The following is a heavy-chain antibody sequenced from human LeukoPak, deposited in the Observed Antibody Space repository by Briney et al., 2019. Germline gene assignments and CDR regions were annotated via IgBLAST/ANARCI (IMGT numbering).Heavy chain of an antibody. J-gene: IGHJ5*02. V-gene: IGHV4-59*08. Sequence: SETLSLTCTVSGGSISSYYWSWIRQPPGKGLEWIGYIYYSGSTNYNPSLKSRVTISVDTSKNQFSLKLSSVTAADTAVYYCARSPFMARGVISNWFDPWGQGTLVTVSS. CDR2: IYYSGST. CDR1: GGSISSYY. CDR3: ARSPFMARGVISNWFDP. D-gene: IGHD3-10*01.